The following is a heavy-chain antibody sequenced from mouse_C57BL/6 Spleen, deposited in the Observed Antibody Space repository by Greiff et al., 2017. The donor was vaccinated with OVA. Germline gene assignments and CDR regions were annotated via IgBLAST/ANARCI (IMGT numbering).Heavy chain of an antibody. Sequence: QVQLQQPGAELVRPGSSVKLSCKASGYTFTSYWMHWVKQRPIQGLEWIGNIDPSDSETHYNQKFKDKATLTVDKSSSTGYMQLSRRTSEDSAVYYCAHGSSGYFDYWGQGTTLTVSS. V-gene: IGHV1-52*01. J-gene: IGHJ2*01. CDR3: AHGSSGYFDY. CDR1: GYTFTSYW. D-gene: IGHD3-2*02. CDR2: IDPSDSET.